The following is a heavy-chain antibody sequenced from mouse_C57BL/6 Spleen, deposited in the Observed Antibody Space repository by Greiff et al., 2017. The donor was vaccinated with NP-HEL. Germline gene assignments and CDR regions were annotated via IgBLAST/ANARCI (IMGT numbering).Heavy chain of an antibody. V-gene: IGHV1-64*01. D-gene: IGHD1-1*01. CDR2: IHPNSGST. CDR1: GYTFTSYW. J-gene: IGHJ2*01. Sequence: QVQLQQPGAELVKPGASVKLSCKASGYTFTSYWMHWVKQRPGQGLEWIGMIHPNSGSTNYNEKFKSKATLTVDKSSSTAYMQLSSLTSEDSAVYDCARDGYYGSSSLRGYWGQGTTLTVSS. CDR3: ARDGYYGSSSLRGY.